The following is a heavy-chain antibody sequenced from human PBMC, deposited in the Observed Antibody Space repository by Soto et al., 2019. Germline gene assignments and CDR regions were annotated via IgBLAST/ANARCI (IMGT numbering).Heavy chain of an antibody. CDR2: MNPGSGNT. CDR3: ARMAASGSVNWFDP. V-gene: IGHV1-8*01. J-gene: IGHJ5*02. D-gene: IGHD3-10*01. Sequence: QVQLVQSGAEVKKPGASVKVSCKASGYTFTNYEINWVRRATGQGLGWMGWMNPGSGNTGYAHKFQGRVTMTRNISISTAYMELSRLGSDDTAIYYCARMAASGSVNWFDPWGQGTLVTVSS. CDR1: GYTFTNYE.